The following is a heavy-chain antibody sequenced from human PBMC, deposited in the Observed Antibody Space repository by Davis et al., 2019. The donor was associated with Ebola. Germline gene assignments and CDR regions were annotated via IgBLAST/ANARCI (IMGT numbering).Heavy chain of an antibody. V-gene: IGHV3-74*01. D-gene: IGHD4-17*01. Sequence: HTGGSLRPSCPPPGLTFSSYWMHWVRPAPGKGLVWVARINSDGSSTSYADSVKGRFTISRDNAKHTLYLQMNSLRAEDKAVYYCERDPEYGAGMDGWVQGTTVTVSS. J-gene: IGHJ6*02. CDR1: GLTFSSYW. CDR3: ERDPEYGAGMDG. CDR2: INSDGSST.